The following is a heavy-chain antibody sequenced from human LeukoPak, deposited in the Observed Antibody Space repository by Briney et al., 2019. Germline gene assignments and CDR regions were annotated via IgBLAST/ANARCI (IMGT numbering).Heavy chain of an antibody. CDR3: ARGSQAARLDY. CDR1: GGSISSGSYY. V-gene: IGHV4-61*02. Sequence: SETLSLTCTVSGGSISSGSYYWSWIRQPAGKGLEWIGRIYTSGSTNYNPSLKSRVTISVDTSKNQFSLKLSSVTAADTAVYYCARGSQAARLDYWGQGTLVTVSS. D-gene: IGHD6-6*01. J-gene: IGHJ4*02. CDR2: IYTSGST.